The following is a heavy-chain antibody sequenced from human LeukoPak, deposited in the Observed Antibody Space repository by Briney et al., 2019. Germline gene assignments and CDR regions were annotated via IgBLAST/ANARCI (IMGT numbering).Heavy chain of an antibody. V-gene: IGHV4-59*08. Sequence: SETLSLTCTVSGGSISSYYWSWIRQPPGKGLEWIGYIYYSGSTNYNPSLKSRVTISVDTSKNQFSLKLSSVTAADTAVYYCASSYYDILTGYTHFDYRGQGTLVTVSS. CDR1: GGSISSYY. CDR3: ASSYYDILTGYTHFDY. D-gene: IGHD3-9*01. CDR2: IYYSGST. J-gene: IGHJ4*02.